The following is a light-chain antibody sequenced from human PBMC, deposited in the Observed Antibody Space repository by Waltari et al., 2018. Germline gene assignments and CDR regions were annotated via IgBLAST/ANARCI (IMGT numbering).Light chain of an antibody. CDR1: QYIRND. J-gene: IGKJ1*01. CDR2: AAS. V-gene: IGKV1-6*01. CDR3: LQDYNYPRT. Sequence: IQMTQSPSSLSASVGDRVTIPCRASQYIRNDLGWYQQKPGEAPKVLIHAASNLQSGVPSRFSGSGSGTDFTLTISSLQPEDFATYYCLQDYNYPRTFDQGTKVEIK.